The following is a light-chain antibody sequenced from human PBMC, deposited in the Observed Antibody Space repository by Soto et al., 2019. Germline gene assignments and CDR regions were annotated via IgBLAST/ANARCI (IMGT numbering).Light chain of an antibody. CDR2: EGT. V-gene: IGLV2-23*01. CDR1: SSDL. Sequence: QSVLSQPASVSGSPGQSITISCTGTSSDLVSWYQHNPGKAPKLMIYEGTKRPSGVSNRFSGSKSGNTASLTISGLQAEDEADYYCCSYAVISTLVFGGGTKLNVL. CDR3: CSYAVISTLV. J-gene: IGLJ2*01.